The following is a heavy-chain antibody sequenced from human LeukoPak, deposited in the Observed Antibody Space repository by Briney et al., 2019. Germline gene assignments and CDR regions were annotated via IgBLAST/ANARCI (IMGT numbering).Heavy chain of an antibody. J-gene: IGHJ6*02. Sequence: GGALRLSCAASGFTFSSYGMHWVRQAPGKGLEWVAVISYDGSNKYYADSVKGRFTISRDNSKNTLYLQMNSLRDEDTAVYYCAKDRGYCSSTSCYFYYYDGMDVWGQGTTVTVSS. CDR3: AKDRGYCSSTSCYFYYYDGMDV. CDR2: ISYDGSNK. D-gene: IGHD2-2*01. CDR1: GFTFSSYG. V-gene: IGHV3-30*18.